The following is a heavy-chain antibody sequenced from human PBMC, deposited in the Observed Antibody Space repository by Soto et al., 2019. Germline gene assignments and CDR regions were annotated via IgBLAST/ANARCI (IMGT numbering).Heavy chain of an antibody. Sequence: GGSLRLSCTASGFSSSNYEMNWIRQAPGKGLEWVSHISTTGTSPYYADSVRGRFTVSRDTANNSIYLQMNSLRAEDTALYYCARDGHRGPSDAFDVWGQGTMVIVSS. CDR2: ISTTGTSP. J-gene: IGHJ3*01. CDR1: GFSSSNYE. CDR3: ARDGHRGPSDAFDV. V-gene: IGHV3-48*03. D-gene: IGHD3-10*01.